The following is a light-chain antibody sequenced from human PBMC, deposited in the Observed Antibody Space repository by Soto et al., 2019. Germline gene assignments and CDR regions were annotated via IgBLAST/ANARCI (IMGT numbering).Light chain of an antibody. CDR2: AAS. J-gene: IGKJ2*01. CDR1: RSFSSSY. CDR3: HHYGPSPLHT. Sequence: EIVLTQSPGTLSLSPGESTTLSCRASRSFSSSYLAWYQQKPGQAPRLLIYAASSRATGIPDRFRGSGSATDSTVTISRLEPEDSAVYFCHHYGPSPLHTFGQGTKVEIK. V-gene: IGKV3-20*01.